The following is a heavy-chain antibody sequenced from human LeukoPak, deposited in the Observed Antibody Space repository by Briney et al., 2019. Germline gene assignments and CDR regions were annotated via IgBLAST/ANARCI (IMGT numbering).Heavy chain of an antibody. V-gene: IGHV4-4*02. Sequence: SETLSLTCAVSGGSISSSNWWSWVRQPPWKGLEWIGEIYHSGSTNYNPSLKSRVTISVDKSKNQFSLKLSSVTAADTAVYYCARKRSDYYDFDIWGQGTMVTVSS. D-gene: IGHD4-17*01. CDR2: IYHSGST. CDR3: ARKRSDYYDFDI. J-gene: IGHJ3*02. CDR1: GGSISSSNW.